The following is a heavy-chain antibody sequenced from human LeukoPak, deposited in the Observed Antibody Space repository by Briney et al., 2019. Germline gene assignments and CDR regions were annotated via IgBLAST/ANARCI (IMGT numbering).Heavy chain of an antibody. CDR2: IKQDGSEK. J-gene: IGHJ2*01. CDR1: GFTFSSYW. V-gene: IGHV3-7*01. Sequence: GGSLRLSCAASGFTFSSYWMSWVRQAPGKGLEWVANIKQDGSEKYYVDSVKGRFTISRDNAKNSLYLQMNSLRVEDTAVYYCARTPGDWYSDLWGRGTLVTVSS. CDR3: ARTPGDWYSDL.